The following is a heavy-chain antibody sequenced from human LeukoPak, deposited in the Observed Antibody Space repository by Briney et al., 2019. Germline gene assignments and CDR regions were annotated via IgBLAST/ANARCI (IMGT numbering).Heavy chain of an antibody. CDR2: INPNTGGT. CDR3: ARWYCRTTSCHVDY. Sequence: ASVKVSCKASGYTFTGYYIHWVRQAPGQGLEWMGWINPNTGGTSYAQKFQGRVTMTRDTSISTAYMELSRLISDDTAVYYCARWYCRTTSCHVDYWGQGTLVTVSS. D-gene: IGHD2-2*01. J-gene: IGHJ4*02. CDR1: GYTFTGYY. V-gene: IGHV1-2*02.